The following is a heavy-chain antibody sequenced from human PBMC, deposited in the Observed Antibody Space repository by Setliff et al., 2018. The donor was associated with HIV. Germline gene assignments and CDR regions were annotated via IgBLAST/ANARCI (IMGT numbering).Heavy chain of an antibody. D-gene: IGHD6-19*01. J-gene: IGHJ3*02. Sequence: ASVKVSCKASGYRFNSYGISWVRQAPGQGLKWMGWISNYNGQTHYEQSVQGRVTLTTDPTTTTSYMELRSLKSDDTAVYFCARAINEIAVDGNGDGFDIWGQGTMVTVSS. CDR3: ARAINEIAVDGNGDGFDI. V-gene: IGHV1-18*01. CDR1: GYRFNSYG. CDR2: ISNYNGQT.